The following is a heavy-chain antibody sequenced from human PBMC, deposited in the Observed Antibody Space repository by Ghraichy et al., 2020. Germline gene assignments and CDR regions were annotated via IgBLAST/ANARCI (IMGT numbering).Heavy chain of an antibody. CDR1: GFTFSSYT. D-gene: IGHD6-19*01. V-gene: IGHV3-48*02. Sequence: GGSLRLSCAASGFTFSSYTMNWVRQAPGKGLEWVSYISSSRSTIYYADSVKGRFTISRDNAKNSVYLQMNSLRDEDTAVYYCAREVAIGYASAFDYWGQGILVIVSS. CDR3: AREVAIGYASAFDY. CDR2: ISSSRSTI. J-gene: IGHJ4*02.